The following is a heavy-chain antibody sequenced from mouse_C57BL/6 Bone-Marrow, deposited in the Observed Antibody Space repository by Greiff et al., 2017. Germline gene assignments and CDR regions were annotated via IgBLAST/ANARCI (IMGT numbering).Heavy chain of an antibody. CDR1: GYTFTGYW. CDR2: LFPGSGTT. Sequence: VKLMESGSELMKPGASVKLSCKATGYTFTGYWIGWVKQRPGHGLEWIGELFPGSGTTNYNEKFKGKATFTADTSSNTADMQLSSLTTEDSAIYYCARWGYAMDYWGQGTSVTVSS. CDR3: ARWGYAMDY. V-gene: IGHV1-9*01. J-gene: IGHJ4*01.